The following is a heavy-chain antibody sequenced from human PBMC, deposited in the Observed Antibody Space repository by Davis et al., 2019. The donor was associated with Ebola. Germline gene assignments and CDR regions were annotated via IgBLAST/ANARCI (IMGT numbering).Heavy chain of an antibody. CDR1: GGTFSSYA. CDR3: ARGGCSGDSCYSADY. Sequence: SVKVSCKASGGTFSSYAISWVRQAPGQGLEWMGGIIPIFGTANYAQKFQGRVTITADESTSTAYMELSSLRSDDTAVYYCARGGCSGDSCYSADYWGQGTLVTVSS. V-gene: IGHV1-69*13. D-gene: IGHD2-15*01. J-gene: IGHJ4*02. CDR2: IIPIFGTA.